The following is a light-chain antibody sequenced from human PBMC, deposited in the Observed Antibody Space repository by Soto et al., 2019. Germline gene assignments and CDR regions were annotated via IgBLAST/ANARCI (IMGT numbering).Light chain of an antibody. V-gene: IGKV1-5*01. J-gene: IGKJ1*01. Sequence: DIQMNQFPSTLSVSVGDRVTITCRASRSIIDWLAWYQQKPGKAPELLIFDASNLKSGVSSRFSGSGSGTEFTLTISRLQPDDVATYYCLQYSSHSWTFGQGTKVDIK. CDR2: DAS. CDR3: LQYSSHSWT. CDR1: RSIIDW.